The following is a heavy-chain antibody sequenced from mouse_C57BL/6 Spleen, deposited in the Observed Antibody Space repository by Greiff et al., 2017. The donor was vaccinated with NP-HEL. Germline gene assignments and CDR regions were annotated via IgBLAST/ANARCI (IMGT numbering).Heavy chain of an antibody. CDR3: ARNYYGSSSLFDD. V-gene: IGHV1-42*01. CDR1: GYSFTGYY. CDR2: INPSTGGT. D-gene: IGHD1-1*01. Sequence: VQLQQSGPELVKPGASVKISCKASGYSFTGYYMNWVKQSPEKSLEWIGEINPSTGGTTYNQKFKAKATLTVDKSSSTAYMQLKSLTSEDSAVYYCARNYYGSSSLFDDWGQGTTLTVSS. J-gene: IGHJ2*01.